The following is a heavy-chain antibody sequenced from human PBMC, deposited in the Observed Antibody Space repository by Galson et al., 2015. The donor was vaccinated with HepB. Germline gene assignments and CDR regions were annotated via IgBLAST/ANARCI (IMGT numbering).Heavy chain of an antibody. CDR1: GFTFSSYW. CDR3: ARALVGGTLSGGTSAGFEM. J-gene: IGHJ3*02. D-gene: IGHD1-26*01. V-gene: IGHV3-7*01. CDR2: IKQDGSEK. Sequence: SLRLSCAASGFTFSSYWMSWVRQAPGKGLEWVANIKQDGSEKYYIGSVKGRFTISRENAKNSLYLQMNSLRAGDTAVYYCARALVGGTLSGGTSAGFEMWGQGTRVTVSS.